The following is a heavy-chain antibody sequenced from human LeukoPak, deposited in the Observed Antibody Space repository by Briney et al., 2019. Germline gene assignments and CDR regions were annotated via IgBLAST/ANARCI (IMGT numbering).Heavy chain of an antibody. Sequence: PSETLSLTCAVYGGSFSGHYWSWIRQPPGKGLEWIGEINHSGSTNYNPSLKSRVTISVDTSKNQFSLKLSSVTAADTAVYYCARDTGLALDYWGQGTLVTVSS. CDR3: ARDTGLALDY. D-gene: IGHD5-18*01. CDR1: GGSFSGHY. J-gene: IGHJ4*02. V-gene: IGHV4-34*01. CDR2: INHSGST.